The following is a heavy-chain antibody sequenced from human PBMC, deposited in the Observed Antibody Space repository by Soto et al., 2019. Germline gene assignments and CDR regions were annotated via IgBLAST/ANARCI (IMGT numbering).Heavy chain of an antibody. Sequence: ASVKVSCKVSGYTLTELSMHWVRQAPGKGLEWMGGFDPEDGETIYAQKFQGRVTMTEDTSTDTAYMELSSLRSEDTAVYYCATQNDFWSGSRYYYGMDVWGQGTTVTSP. CDR1: GYTLTELS. D-gene: IGHD3-3*01. CDR2: FDPEDGET. CDR3: ATQNDFWSGSRYYYGMDV. J-gene: IGHJ6*02. V-gene: IGHV1-24*01.